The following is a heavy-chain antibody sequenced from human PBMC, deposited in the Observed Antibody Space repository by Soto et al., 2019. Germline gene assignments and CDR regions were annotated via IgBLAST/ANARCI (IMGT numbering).Heavy chain of an antibody. Sequence: EVQLLESGGGLVQPGGSLRLSCAASGFTFSSYAMSWVRQAPGKGLEWVSVISGSGDSTYYADSVRGRFTISRDNSKNKLYLQMNSLRAEDTAVYYCAKDRDGAAGGPTKFYGMDVWGQGTTVTVSS. V-gene: IGHV3-23*01. J-gene: IGHJ6*02. CDR3: AKDRDGAAGGPTKFYGMDV. D-gene: IGHD6-13*01. CDR1: GFTFSSYA. CDR2: ISGSGDST.